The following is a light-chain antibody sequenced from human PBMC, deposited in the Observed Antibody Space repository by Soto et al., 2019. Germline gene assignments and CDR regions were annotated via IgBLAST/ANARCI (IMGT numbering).Light chain of an antibody. Sequence: ETVLTQSPGTVSLSPGERATLSCTTSQSVRSNYLAWYQQKPGQAPRLLVYGVFNRATDIPDRFSGSGSGTDFILTISGLEPEDSAVYYCQHYDGSPRTFGQGTKLEI. CDR3: QHYDGSPRT. CDR1: QSVRSNY. CDR2: GVF. J-gene: IGKJ2*01. V-gene: IGKV3-20*01.